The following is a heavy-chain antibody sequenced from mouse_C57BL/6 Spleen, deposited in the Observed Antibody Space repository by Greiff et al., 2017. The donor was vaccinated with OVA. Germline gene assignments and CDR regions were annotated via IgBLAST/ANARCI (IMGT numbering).Heavy chain of an antibody. J-gene: IGHJ3*01. CDR3: ARSDGSSDFAY. CDR2: IYPGDGDT. Sequence: QVQLKESGPELVKPGASVKISCKASGYAFSSSWMNWVKQRPGKGLEWIGRIYPGDGDTNYNGKFKGKATLTADKSSSTAYVQLSSLTSEDSAVYYCARSDGSSDFAYWGQGTLVTVSA. V-gene: IGHV1-82*01. D-gene: IGHD1-1*01. CDR1: GYAFSSSW.